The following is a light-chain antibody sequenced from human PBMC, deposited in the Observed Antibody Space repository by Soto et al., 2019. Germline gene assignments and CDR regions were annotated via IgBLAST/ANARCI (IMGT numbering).Light chain of an antibody. Sequence: EIVLTQSPGTLSLSPGDRATLSCRASRFLSSSYVVWYQQKPGQAPRLLIYAASRRAPGIPARFSGSGSAREDTLAIRGLEPEDSAGYSCQQQGCFGQGTTLEIK. V-gene: IGKV3-20*01. CDR2: AAS. J-gene: IGKJ2*03. CDR3: QQQGC. CDR1: RFLSSSY.